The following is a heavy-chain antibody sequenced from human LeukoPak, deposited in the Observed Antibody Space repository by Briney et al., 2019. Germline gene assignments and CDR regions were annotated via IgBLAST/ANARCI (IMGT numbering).Heavy chain of an antibody. D-gene: IGHD1-26*01. CDR1: GFSLRKNGVG. V-gene: IGHV2-5*02. CDR2: IYRDDDK. Sequence: SGPTLVNPTQTLTLTCTFSGFSLRKNGVGVGWIRQPPGKALEWLALIYRDDDKRYSPSLKSRLTITKDTSKNQVVLTMTNMDPVDTATYYCAHRQWDSADLDYWGQGTLVTVSS. J-gene: IGHJ4*02. CDR3: AHRQWDSADLDY.